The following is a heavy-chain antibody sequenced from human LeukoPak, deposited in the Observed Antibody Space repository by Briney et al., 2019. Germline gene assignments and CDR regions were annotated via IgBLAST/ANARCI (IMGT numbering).Heavy chain of an antibody. Sequence: PSETLSLTCTVSGGSISSYYWSWIRQPPGEGLEWIGYIYYSESTNYNPSLKSRVTISVDTSKNQFSLKLSSVTAADTAVYYCARDPTGPQDYWGQGTLVTVSS. J-gene: IGHJ4*02. CDR2: IYYSEST. CDR3: ARDPTGPQDY. V-gene: IGHV4-59*01. CDR1: GGSISSYY. D-gene: IGHD1-1*01.